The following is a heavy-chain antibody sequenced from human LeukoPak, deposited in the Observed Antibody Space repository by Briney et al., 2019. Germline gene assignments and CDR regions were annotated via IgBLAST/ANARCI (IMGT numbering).Heavy chain of an antibody. CDR3: ATWRTAKTGFDY. V-gene: IGHV4-39*01. J-gene: IGHJ4*02. Sequence: SETLSLTCTVSGGSISNNNYYWAWIRQPPGKGLECIGSIYYSGSPYYNPSLKSRVTISVDTSKNQFSLRLSSVTAADTAVYYCATWRTAKTGFDYWGQGTLVAVSS. CDR1: GGSISNNNYY. CDR2: IYYSGSP. D-gene: IGHD1-1*01.